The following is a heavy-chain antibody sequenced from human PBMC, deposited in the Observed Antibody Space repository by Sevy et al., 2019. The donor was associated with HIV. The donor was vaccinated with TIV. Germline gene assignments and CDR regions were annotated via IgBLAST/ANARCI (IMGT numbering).Heavy chain of an antibody. Sequence: GGSLRLSCAVSAFTFSNHWMTWVRQAPGKGLEWVAKIKKDGTDKIYVDSVMGRFSISRDNAKDLLYLQMSSLRVEDTAVYYCARDRRVEYGGSDYWGQGTLVTVSS. J-gene: IGHJ4*02. CDR1: AFTFSNHW. CDR3: ARDRRVEYGGSDY. CDR2: IKKDGTDK. D-gene: IGHD3-10*01. V-gene: IGHV3-7*03.